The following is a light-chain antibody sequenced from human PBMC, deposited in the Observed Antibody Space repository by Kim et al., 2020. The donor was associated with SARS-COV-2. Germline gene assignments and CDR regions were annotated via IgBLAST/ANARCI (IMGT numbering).Light chain of an antibody. CDR1: QSVSRN. J-gene: IGKJ2*01. Sequence: EIVMTQSSATLSVSPGERANLSCRASQSVSRNLAWYQQKPGQAPRLLISGASTWATGIPARFSGSGSGTEFTLTISSLQSEDFAVYYCQQYNNWPYTFGQGTKLEIK. CDR3: QQYNNWPYT. CDR2: GAS. V-gene: IGKV3-15*01.